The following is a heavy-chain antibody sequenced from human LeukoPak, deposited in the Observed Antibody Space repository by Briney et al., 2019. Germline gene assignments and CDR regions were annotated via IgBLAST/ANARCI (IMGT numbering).Heavy chain of an antibody. Sequence: ASVKVSCRASGYTFTDYYIHWVRQAPGQGLEWMGWISAYNGNTNYAQKLQGRVTMTTDTSTSTAYMELRSLRSDDTAVYYCARDSSGYYGVYWGQGTLVTVSS. CDR1: GYTFTDYY. CDR2: ISAYNGNT. D-gene: IGHD3-22*01. CDR3: ARDSSGYYGVY. J-gene: IGHJ4*02. V-gene: IGHV1-18*04.